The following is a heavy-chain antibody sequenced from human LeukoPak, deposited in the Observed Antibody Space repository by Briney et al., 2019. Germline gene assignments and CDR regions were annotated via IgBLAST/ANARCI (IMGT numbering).Heavy chain of an antibody. V-gene: IGHV4-34*01. J-gene: IGHJ4*02. CDR3: ASRRDGYVNPFDC. CDR2: IDHSGST. Sequence: SETLSLTCAVYGGSFSGYYWSWIRQPPGKGLEWIGEIDHSGSTNYNPSLKSRVIISVDTSKNQLSLKVNSVTAADTALYYCASRRDGYVNPFDCWGQGTQVTVSS. CDR1: GGSFSGYY. D-gene: IGHD5-24*01.